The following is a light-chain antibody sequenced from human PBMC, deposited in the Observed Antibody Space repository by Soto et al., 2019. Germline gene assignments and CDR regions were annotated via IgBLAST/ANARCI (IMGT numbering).Light chain of an antibody. V-gene: IGKV3-15*01. Sequence: EIVMTQSPATLSVSPGETATLSCRASQSISSKLAWYQQQPGQAPRLLVYGASTRATGIPARFSGSGSGTEFTLTISGLQSEDFAVYYCQQYKDWPPWTFGQGTKVEIK. CDR3: QQYKDWPPWT. CDR2: GAS. CDR1: QSISSK. J-gene: IGKJ1*01.